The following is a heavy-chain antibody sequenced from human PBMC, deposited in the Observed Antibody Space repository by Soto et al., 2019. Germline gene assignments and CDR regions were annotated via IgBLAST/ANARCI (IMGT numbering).Heavy chain of an antibody. Sequence: SVKGRFTISRDNSLNTLYLQMNGLRVDDTAVYYCVKDRAYGDYSGNFDYGGQGTLVTVSS. J-gene: IGHJ4*02. CDR3: VKDRAYGDYSGNFDY. D-gene: IGHD4-17*01. V-gene: IGHV3-30*02.